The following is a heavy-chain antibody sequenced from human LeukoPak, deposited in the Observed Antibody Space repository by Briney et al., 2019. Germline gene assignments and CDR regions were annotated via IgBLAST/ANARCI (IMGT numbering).Heavy chain of an antibody. J-gene: IGHJ4*02. V-gene: IGHV3-33*01. CDR1: GFTFSSYG. CDR3: ARDRRAWSSSSGVGDY. CDR2: IWYDGSNK. Sequence: GSLRLSCAASGFTFSSYGRHWVRQAPGKGLEWVAVIWYDGSNKYYADSVKGRFTISRDNSKNTLYLQMNSLRAEDTAVYYRARDRRAWSSSSGVGDYWGQGTLVTVSS. D-gene: IGHD6-6*01.